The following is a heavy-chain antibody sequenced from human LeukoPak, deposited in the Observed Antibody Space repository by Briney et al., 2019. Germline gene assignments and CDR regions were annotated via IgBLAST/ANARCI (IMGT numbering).Heavy chain of an antibody. J-gene: IGHJ4*02. CDR3: ARTPYESSGYYRLFDY. Sequence: SETLSLTCTVSGGSISSYYWSWIRQPPGKGLEWIGYIYYSVSTNYNPSLKSRVTISVDTSKNQFSPKLSSVTAADTALYYCARTPYESSGYYRLFDYWGQGTLVTVSS. V-gene: IGHV4-59*01. D-gene: IGHD3-22*01. CDR1: GGSISSYY. CDR2: IYYSVST.